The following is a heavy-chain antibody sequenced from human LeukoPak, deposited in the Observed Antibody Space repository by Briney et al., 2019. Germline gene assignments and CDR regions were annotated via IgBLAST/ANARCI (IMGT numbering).Heavy chain of an antibody. J-gene: IGHJ6*03. CDR1: GYSISSAYY. D-gene: IGHD6-13*01. CDR2: MYHSGST. Sequence: SETLSLTCSVSGYSISSAYYWGWTRQPPGKGLEWIGTMYHSGSTNYNPSLKSRVTISVDPSKNQFSLKLSSVTAADTAVYYCARGVVADYYYYYMDVWGKGTTVTVSS. CDR3: ARGVVADYYYYYMDV. V-gene: IGHV4-38-2*02.